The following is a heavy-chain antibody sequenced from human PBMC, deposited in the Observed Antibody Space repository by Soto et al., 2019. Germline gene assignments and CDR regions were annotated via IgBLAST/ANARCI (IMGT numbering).Heavy chain of an antibody. CDR1: GYTFTSYG. CDR2: ISAYNGNT. CDR3: ARAVVAHYGMDD. V-gene: IGHV1-18*01. J-gene: IGHJ6*02. Sequence: QVQLVQSGAEVKKPWASVKVSCKASGYTFTSYGISWVRQAPGQVLEWMGWISAYNGNTNYAQKLQCRATITTDTSTSTDYMEMRSLSSDDTAVYASARAVVAHYGMDDRGQGTTVTVSS. D-gene: IGHD2-15*01.